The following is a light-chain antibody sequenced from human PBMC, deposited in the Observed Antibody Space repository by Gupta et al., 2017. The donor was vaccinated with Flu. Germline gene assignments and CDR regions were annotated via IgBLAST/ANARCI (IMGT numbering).Light chain of an antibody. Sequence: QSALTQPASVSGSPGQSITISCTGTSSDVGGYNYVSWYQQHPAKAPKLMIYEVSNRTSGVSNRFSGSKSGNTASLTISGRQDEDEADYYCSSDTSSSFFVFGTGTKVTVL. CDR2: EVS. J-gene: IGLJ1*01. V-gene: IGLV2-14*01. CDR3: SSDTSSSFFV. CDR1: SSDVGGYNY.